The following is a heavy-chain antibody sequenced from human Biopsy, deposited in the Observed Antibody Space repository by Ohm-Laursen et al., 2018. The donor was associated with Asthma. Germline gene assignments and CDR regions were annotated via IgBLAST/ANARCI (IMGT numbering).Heavy chain of an antibody. V-gene: IGHV1-3*04. D-gene: IGHD3-9*01. Sequence: ATVKISCKASGYNFISLAIHWVRQAPGQRLVWKCWVKTGNGDTKHSQKFQGRVTITRVTSTSTAYMELRSLRSEDTATYYCARSYYDFLTGQVKDVFGVWGQGTMVTVSS. CDR1: GYNFISLA. CDR3: ARSYYDFLTGQVKDVFGV. J-gene: IGHJ3*01. CDR2: VKTGNGDT.